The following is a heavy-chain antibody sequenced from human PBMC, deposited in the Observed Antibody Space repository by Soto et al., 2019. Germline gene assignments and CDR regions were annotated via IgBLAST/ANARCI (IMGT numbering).Heavy chain of an antibody. V-gene: IGHV3-48*01. CDR3: ARHPERIAEIGWFDP. CDR2: ISSSSSTI. CDR1: GFTFSSYS. D-gene: IGHD6-13*01. J-gene: IGHJ5*02. Sequence: EVQLVESGGGLVQPGGSLRLSCAASGFTFSSYSMNWVRQAPGKGLEWVSYISSSSSTIYYADSVKGRFTISRDNAKNSLYLQMNSLRAEDTAVYYCARHPERIAEIGWFDPWGQGTLVSGSS.